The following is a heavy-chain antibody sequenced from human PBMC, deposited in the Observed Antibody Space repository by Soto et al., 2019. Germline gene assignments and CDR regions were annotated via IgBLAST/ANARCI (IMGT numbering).Heavy chain of an antibody. CDR2: MDSSRMTI. D-gene: IGHD3-10*01. Sequence: EVQLVESGGGLVQPGGSLRLSCAASGFTFSRYSMNWVRQAPGKGLEWVSYMDSSRMTIYYAGSVKGRFTISRDKVKNSLFRLMTSLRAEDSAVYYCGRDRRGPFDDWGRGTLVTVSS. CDR3: GRDRRGPFDD. J-gene: IGHJ4*02. CDR1: GFTFSRYS. V-gene: IGHV3-48*01.